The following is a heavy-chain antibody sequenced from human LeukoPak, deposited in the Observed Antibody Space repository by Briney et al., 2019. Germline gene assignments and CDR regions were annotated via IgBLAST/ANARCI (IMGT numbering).Heavy chain of an antibody. J-gene: IGHJ6*03. CDR2: IIPIFGTA. Sequence: ASVKVSCKGSGGTFSSYAISWVRQAPGQGLEWMGGIIPIFGTANYAQKFQGRVTITADESTSTAYMELSSLRSEDTAVYYCARARCSSTSCHQYYYYYMDVWGKGTTVTVSS. CDR1: GGTFSSYA. V-gene: IGHV1-69*13. D-gene: IGHD2-2*01. CDR3: ARARCSSTSCHQYYYYYMDV.